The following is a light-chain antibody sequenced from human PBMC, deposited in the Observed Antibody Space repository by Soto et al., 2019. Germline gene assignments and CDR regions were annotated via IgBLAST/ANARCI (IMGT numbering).Light chain of an antibody. CDR2: DAS. CDR1: QDISNY. Sequence: DIQMTQSPSSLSASVGDRVTITCQASQDISNYLNWYQQKPVKAPQLLIYDASNLETRVPSRFSGSGSGTDFTFTISSLQPEDIATYYCQQYDNLPPLTFGGGTKVEIK. V-gene: IGKV1-33*01. J-gene: IGKJ4*01. CDR3: QQYDNLPPLT.